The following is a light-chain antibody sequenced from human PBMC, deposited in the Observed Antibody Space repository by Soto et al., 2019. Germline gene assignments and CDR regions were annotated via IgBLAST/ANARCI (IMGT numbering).Light chain of an antibody. CDR2: GAS. V-gene: IGKV3D-15*01. CDR1: QSVNSIY. CDR3: QQYNNWPRT. Sequence: EIVMTQSPATLSVSPVGIATLYCIASQSVNSIYLAWYPPKPGQAPRLLIYGASSRATGIPDRFSGSGSGTEFTLTISSLQSEDFAVYYCQQYNNWPRTVGQGTKVNI. J-gene: IGKJ1*01.